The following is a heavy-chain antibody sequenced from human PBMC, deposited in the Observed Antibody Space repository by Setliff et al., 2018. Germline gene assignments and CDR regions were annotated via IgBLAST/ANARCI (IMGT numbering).Heavy chain of an antibody. CDR3: ARDSGQSRNYNFWSGQLDY. V-gene: IGHV4-39*02. J-gene: IGHJ4*02. CDR1: DDSFTSSRYY. CDR2: ISYSGTP. Sequence: PSETLSLTCTVSDDSFTSSRYYWGWIRQAPGSGLEWIGSISYSGTPYYNASLESRITMSVDTSNNRFSLNLRSVTAADTAVYYCARDSGQSRNYNFWSGQLDYWGQGTLVTVSS. D-gene: IGHD3-3*01.